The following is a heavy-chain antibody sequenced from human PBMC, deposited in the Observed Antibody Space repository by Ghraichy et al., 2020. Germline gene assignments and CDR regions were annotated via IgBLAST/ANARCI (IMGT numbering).Heavy chain of an antibody. J-gene: IGHJ4*02. V-gene: IGHV3-21*01. CDR1: GFTFSSYS. CDR2: ISSSSSYI. CDR3: ARVLPRRSRDLDY. Sequence: GGSLRLSCAASGFTFSSYSMNWVRQAPGKGLEWVSSISSSSSYIYYADSVKGRFTISRDNAKNSLYLQRNSLRAEDTAVYYCARVLPRRSRDLDYWGQGTLVTV.